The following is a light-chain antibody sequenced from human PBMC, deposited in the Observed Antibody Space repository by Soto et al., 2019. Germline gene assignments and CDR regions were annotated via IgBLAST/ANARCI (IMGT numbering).Light chain of an antibody. V-gene: IGLV2-14*01. CDR3: SSYSSSSTPVL. Sequence: QSALTQPASMSGSPGQSITISCTGTSSDIGAYNYVSWYQHHPGKAPKLMIYEVSDRPSGVSDRFSGSKSANTASLTISGLQAEDEADYYCSSYSSSSTPVLFGGGTQLTVL. J-gene: IGLJ2*01. CDR1: SSDIGAYNY. CDR2: EVS.